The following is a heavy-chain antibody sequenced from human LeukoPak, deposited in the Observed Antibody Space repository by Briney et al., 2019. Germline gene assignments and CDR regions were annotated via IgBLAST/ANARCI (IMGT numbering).Heavy chain of an antibody. CDR3: ARGWLVHGYFDY. CDR2: INHSGST. CDR1: GGSFSGYY. D-gene: IGHD6-19*01. J-gene: IGHJ4*02. V-gene: IGHV4-34*01. Sequence: SETLSLTCAVYGGSFSGYYWSWIRQPPGKGLEWIGEINHSGSTNYNPSLKSRVTISVDTSKNQFSLKLSSVTAAATAVYYCARGWLVHGYFDYWGQGPLVTVSS.